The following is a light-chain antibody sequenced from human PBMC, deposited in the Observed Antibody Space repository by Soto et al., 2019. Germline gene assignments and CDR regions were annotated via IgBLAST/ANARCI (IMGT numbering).Light chain of an antibody. CDR2: DVS. V-gene: IGLV2-14*01. CDR3: SPYTGSSTYVV. CDR1: SSDVGGYNY. J-gene: IGLJ2*01. Sequence: QSALTQPASVSGSPGQSITISCTGTSSDVGGYNYVSWYQQHPGKAPKLMIYDVSNRPSGVSNRFSASKSANTASLTISGLQAEDAAHYYCSPYTGSSTYVVFVGGTKLTVL.